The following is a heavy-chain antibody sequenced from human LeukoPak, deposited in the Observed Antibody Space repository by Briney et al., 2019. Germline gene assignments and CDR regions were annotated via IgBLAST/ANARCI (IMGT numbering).Heavy chain of an antibody. CDR3: AKYNGQLLEQWYYDY. V-gene: IGHV3-23*01. D-gene: IGHD1/OR15-1a*01. CDR1: GFTFSNYA. CDR2: IDKNDATT. J-gene: IGHJ4*02. Sequence: PGGSLRLSCAASGFTFSNYAMSWVRQAPGKGLERVSSIDKNDATTNYADSVRGRFTISRDNSKNTLHLQMSSLRAEDTAVYYCAKYNGQLLEQWYYDYWGQGTLVTVSS.